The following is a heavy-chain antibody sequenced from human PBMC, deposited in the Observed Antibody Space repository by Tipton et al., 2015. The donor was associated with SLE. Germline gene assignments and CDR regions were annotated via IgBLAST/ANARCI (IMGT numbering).Heavy chain of an antibody. CDR3: ASTRLDIVVVWYFDL. D-gene: IGHD2-21*01. Sequence: LRLSCAVYGGSFSGYYWSWICQPPGKGLEWIGEINHSGSTNYNPSLKSRVTISVDTSKNQFSLKLSSVTAADTAVYYCASTRLDIVVVWYFDLWGRGTLVTVSS. CDR1: GGSFSGYY. CDR2: INHSGST. V-gene: IGHV4-34*01. J-gene: IGHJ2*01.